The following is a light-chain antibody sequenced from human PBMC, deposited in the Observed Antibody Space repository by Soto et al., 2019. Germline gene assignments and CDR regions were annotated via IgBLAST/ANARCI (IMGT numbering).Light chain of an antibody. CDR2: LSSDGSH. J-gene: IGLJ2*01. CDR1: SGHSSYA. CDR3: QTWDTGARVV. Sequence: QSVLTQSPSASASLGASVKLTCTLSSGHSSYAIAWHQQQPEKGPRYLMKLSSDGSHSKGDGIPYRFSGSSSGAERYLTISSLQSEDEDYYSCQTWDTGARVVFGGGTKLTVL. V-gene: IGLV4-69*01.